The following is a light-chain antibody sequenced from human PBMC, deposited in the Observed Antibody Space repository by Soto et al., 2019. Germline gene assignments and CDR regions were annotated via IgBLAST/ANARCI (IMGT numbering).Light chain of an antibody. CDR3: TSYAGGNYV. V-gene: IGLV2-8*01. Sequence: QSALTQPPSASGSPGQSVTISCTGTSSDVGGYNYVSWYQQHPGKVPKLMVYDVNNRPSGVPDRFSGSKSGNTASLTVSGLQAEDDAYYYCTSYAGGNYVFGTGTKLTVL. CDR2: DVN. CDR1: SSDVGGYNY. J-gene: IGLJ1*01.